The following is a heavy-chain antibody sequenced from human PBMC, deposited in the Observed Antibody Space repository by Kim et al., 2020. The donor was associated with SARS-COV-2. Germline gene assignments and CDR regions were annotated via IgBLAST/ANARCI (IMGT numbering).Heavy chain of an antibody. Sequence: SETLSLTCTVSGGSISSSSYYWGWIRQPPGKGLEWIGSIYYSGSTYYNPSLKSRVTISVDTSKNQFSLKLSSVTAADTAVYYCARRYFSLRSFDPWGQGTLVTVSS. CDR2: IYYSGST. J-gene: IGHJ5*02. V-gene: IGHV4-39*01. CDR3: ARRYFSLRSFDP. CDR1: GGSISSSSYY. D-gene: IGHD1-20*01.